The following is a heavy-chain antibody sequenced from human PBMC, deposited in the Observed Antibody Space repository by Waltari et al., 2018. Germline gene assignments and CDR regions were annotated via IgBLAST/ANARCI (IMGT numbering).Heavy chain of an antibody. CDR3: ARGRRMDWGFDY. Sequence: QVQLQESGPGLVKPSQTLSLTCTVSGGSLSSGGYYWSWIRQHPGKGLWGIGYLSYSGSTDYTPSLNSRVTISVDTSKNQFSLKLSSVTAADTAVYYCARGRRMDWGFDYWGQGTLVTVSS. J-gene: IGHJ4*02. CDR2: LSYSGST. D-gene: IGHD7-27*01. V-gene: IGHV4-31*03. CDR1: GGSLSSGGYY.